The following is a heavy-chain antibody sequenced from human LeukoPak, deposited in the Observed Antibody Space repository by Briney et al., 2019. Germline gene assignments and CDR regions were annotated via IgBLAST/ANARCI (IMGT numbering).Heavy chain of an antibody. CDR3: ARWHSGSYYYYYYYYMDV. CDR1: AGSISSYY. Sequence: SETLSLTCTVSAGSISSYYWSWIRQPPGKGLEWIGYTYYSGTTNYHTSLNRRVTISVDTSKNQFSLKLSSVTAADTAVYYCARWHSGSYYYYYYYYMDVWGKGTTVTVSS. CDR2: TYYSGTT. D-gene: IGHD1-26*01. J-gene: IGHJ6*03. V-gene: IGHV4-59*01.